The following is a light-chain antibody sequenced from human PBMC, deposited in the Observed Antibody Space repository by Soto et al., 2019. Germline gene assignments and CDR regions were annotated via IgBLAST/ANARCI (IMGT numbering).Light chain of an antibody. CDR3: QQYGRSGT. V-gene: IGKV3-20*01. J-gene: IGKJ1*01. CDR2: ATS. Sequence: EIVLTQSPGTLSLSPGERATLSCRASQSVSRTYLAWYQQKPVQAPRLLLYATSSRATGIPDRFSGSGSGTDFTLTISRLEPEDFAVYYCQQYGRSGTFGQGTKVDI. CDR1: QSVSRTY.